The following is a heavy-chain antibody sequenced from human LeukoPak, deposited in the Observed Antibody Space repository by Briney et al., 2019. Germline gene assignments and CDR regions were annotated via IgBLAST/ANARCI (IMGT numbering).Heavy chain of an antibody. Sequence: GESLKISCKGSGYSFKTYWIGWVRQMPGKGLEWMGIIYPGDSDTRYSPSFQGQVTISADKSISTAYLQWSSLKASDTATYYCAREGQQLGKSDGMDVWGKGTTVTVSS. V-gene: IGHV5-51*01. CDR2: IYPGDSDT. J-gene: IGHJ6*04. CDR3: AREGQQLGKSDGMDV. CDR1: GYSFKTYW. D-gene: IGHD6-13*01.